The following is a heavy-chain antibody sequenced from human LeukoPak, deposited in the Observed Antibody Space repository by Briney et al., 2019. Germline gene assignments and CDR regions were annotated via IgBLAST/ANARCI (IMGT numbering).Heavy chain of an antibody. CDR3: ATDLLGVVVTAPNY. CDR2: FDPEDGET. Sequence: ASVKVSCKASGGTFSSYAISWVRQAPGKGLEWMGGFDPEDGETIYAQKFQGRVTMTEDTSTDTAYMELSSLRSEDTAVYYCATDLLGVVVTAPNYWGQGTLVTVSS. CDR1: GGTFSSYA. D-gene: IGHD2-21*02. J-gene: IGHJ4*02. V-gene: IGHV1-24*01.